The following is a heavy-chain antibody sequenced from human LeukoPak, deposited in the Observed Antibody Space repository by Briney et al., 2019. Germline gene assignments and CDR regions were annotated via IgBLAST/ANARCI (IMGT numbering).Heavy chain of an antibody. CDR1: GFTVSSNY. D-gene: IGHD6-13*01. V-gene: IGHV3-53*01. J-gene: IGHJ6*02. Sequence: GGSLRLSCAASGFTVSSNYMSWVRQAPGKGLEWVSVIYSGGSTYYADSVKGRFTTSRDNSKNTLYLQMNSLRAEDTAVYYCAREMSGIAAAGYYGMDVWGQGTTVTVSS. CDR2: IYSGGST. CDR3: AREMSGIAAAGYYGMDV.